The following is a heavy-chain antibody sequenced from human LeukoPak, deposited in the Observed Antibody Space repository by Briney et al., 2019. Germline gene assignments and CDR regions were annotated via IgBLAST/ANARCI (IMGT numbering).Heavy chain of an antibody. J-gene: IGHJ3*01. CDR3: AKPASDDDFDV. CDR1: RFAFSSYT. V-gene: IGHV3-21*01. Sequence: PGGSLRLSCSASRFAFSSYTMNWVRQAPGKGLEWVSSIDPSSTYIYYADSVKGRFTISRDNAQNSLYLQMNSLRAEDTAVYYCAKPASDDDFDVWGQGTMVTVSS. CDR2: IDPSSTYI.